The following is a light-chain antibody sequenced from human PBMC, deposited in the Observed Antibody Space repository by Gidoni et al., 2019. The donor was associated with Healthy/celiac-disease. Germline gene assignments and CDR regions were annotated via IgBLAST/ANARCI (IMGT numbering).Light chain of an antibody. CDR2: RNN. J-gene: IGLJ2*01. CDR3: AAWDDSLSGVV. CDR1: SSNIGSNY. V-gene: IGLV1-47*01. Sequence: GQRVTISCSGSSSNIGSNYVYWYQQLPGTAPKLLIYRNNQRPSGVPDRFSGSKSGTSASLAISGLRSEDEADDYCAAWDDSLSGVVFGGGTKLTVL.